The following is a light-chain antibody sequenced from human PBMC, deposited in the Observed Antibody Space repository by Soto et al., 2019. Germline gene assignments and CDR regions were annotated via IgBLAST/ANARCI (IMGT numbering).Light chain of an antibody. V-gene: IGKV1-5*03. CDR1: QTIRSW. CDR2: KAS. J-gene: IGKJ1*01. Sequence: DIQMTQSPSTLSGSVGDRVTITCRASQTIRSWLAWYQQKPGKAPKLLIYKASTLKSGVPSRFSGSGSGTERTLTISSLQPDDFATYYCQHYNSYSEAFGQGTKVELK. CDR3: QHYNSYSEA.